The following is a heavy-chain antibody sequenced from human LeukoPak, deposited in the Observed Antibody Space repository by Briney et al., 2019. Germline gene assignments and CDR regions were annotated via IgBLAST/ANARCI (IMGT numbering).Heavy chain of an antibody. CDR2: INPNSGGT. J-gene: IGHJ4*02. D-gene: IGHD3-22*01. CDR1: GYTFTGYY. Sequence: ASVKVSCKASGYTFTGYYMHRVRQAPGQGLEWMGWINPNSGGTNYAQKFQGRVTMTRDTSISTAYMELSRLRSDDTAVYYCARGAVDDSSGYYADYWGQGTLVTVSS. V-gene: IGHV1-2*02. CDR3: ARGAVDDSSGYYADY.